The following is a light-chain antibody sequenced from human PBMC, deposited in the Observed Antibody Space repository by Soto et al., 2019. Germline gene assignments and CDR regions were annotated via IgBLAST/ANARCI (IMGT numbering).Light chain of an antibody. CDR1: QSISSW. J-gene: IGKJ1*01. Sequence: DIQMTQSPSTLSASVGDRVTITCRASQSISSWLAWYQQKPGKAPKLLIYDASSLESGVPSRFSGSGSGTEFAHTISRLQPDDFATYCCQQYNRYSRTFGQGTKVEIK. CDR3: QQYNRYSRT. V-gene: IGKV1-5*01. CDR2: DAS.